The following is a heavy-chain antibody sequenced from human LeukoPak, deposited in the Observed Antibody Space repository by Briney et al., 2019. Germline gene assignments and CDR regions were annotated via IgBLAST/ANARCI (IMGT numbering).Heavy chain of an antibody. V-gene: IGHV4-59*01. Sequence: KPSETLSLTCTVSGGSISSYYWSWIRQPPGKGLEWIGYIYYSGNTNYNPSLKSRVTISVDTSKNQFSLKLSSVTAADTAVYYCARDGVTMVRGAKGYYYGMDVWGQGTTVTVSS. D-gene: IGHD3-10*01. CDR3: ARDGVTMVRGAKGYYYGMDV. J-gene: IGHJ6*02. CDR2: IYYSGNT. CDR1: GGSISSYY.